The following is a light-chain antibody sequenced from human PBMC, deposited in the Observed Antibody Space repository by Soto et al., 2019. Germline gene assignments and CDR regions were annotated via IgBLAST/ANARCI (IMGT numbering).Light chain of an antibody. Sequence: EIVLTQSPGTLSLSPGERATLSCRASQSISSSYLAWYQQKPGQAPRFLIYGASRRATGIPDRFSGRESGTDFTLTITTLEPEDSAVYFCQQYASSPYTFGQGTKVEIK. CDR3: QQYASSPYT. CDR2: GAS. V-gene: IGKV3-20*01. CDR1: QSISSSY. J-gene: IGKJ2*01.